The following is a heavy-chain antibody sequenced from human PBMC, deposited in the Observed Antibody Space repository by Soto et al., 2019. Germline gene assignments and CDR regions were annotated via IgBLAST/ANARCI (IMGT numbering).Heavy chain of an antibody. CDR1: GFDFNSYA. J-gene: IGHJ6*02. CDR2: ISNDGSNV. CDR3: AKAILAATIGPYAMDV. D-gene: IGHD6-13*01. V-gene: IGHV3-30*18. Sequence: QVQLVESGGGVVQPGASLRVSCAASGFDFNSYAMHWVRQAPGKGLEWMGVISNDGSNVYYADFVKGRFTISRDRSKNTLFLQGDRLRCDDTGTYYCAKAILAATIGPYAMDVWGQGTTVTVSS.